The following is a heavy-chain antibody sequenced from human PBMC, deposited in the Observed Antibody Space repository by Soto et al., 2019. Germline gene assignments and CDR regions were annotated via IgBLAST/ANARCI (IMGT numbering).Heavy chain of an antibody. CDR3: ARHAEYIGDGSGRYYYGMDV. D-gene: IGHD6-6*01. CDR2: IYPGDSDT. Sequence: GESLKISCKGSGYSFTSYWIGWVRQMPGKGLEWMGIIYPGDSDTRYSPSFQGQVTISADKSISTAYLQWSSLKASDTAMYYCARHAEYIGDGSGRYYYGMDVWGQGTMVTVS. J-gene: IGHJ6*02. V-gene: IGHV5-51*01. CDR1: GYSFTSYW.